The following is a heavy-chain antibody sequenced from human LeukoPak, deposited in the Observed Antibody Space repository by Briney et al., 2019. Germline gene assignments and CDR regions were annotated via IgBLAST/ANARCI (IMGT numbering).Heavy chain of an antibody. Sequence: KPSETLSLTCTVSGGSISSYYWSWIRQPPGEGLEWIGDIYDSGSTKYNPSLKSRVTISVDTSKNQFSLKLSSVTAADTAVYYCAGLSGYDPYYFDYWGQGTLVAVSS. V-gene: IGHV4-59*08. J-gene: IGHJ4*02. CDR1: GGSISSYY. CDR3: AGLSGYDPYYFDY. CDR2: IYDSGST. D-gene: IGHD5-12*01.